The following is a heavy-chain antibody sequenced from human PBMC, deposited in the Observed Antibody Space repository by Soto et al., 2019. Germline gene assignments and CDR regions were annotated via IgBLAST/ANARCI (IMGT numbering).Heavy chain of an antibody. CDR3: AKAQEASGNVNSYFDT. Sequence: GGSLRLSCAASGFTLSAYAMSWVRQAPGKGLEWVSVISGSGDATYYADSVRGRLTISRDNSMNTLYLDMYSLRAEDTAVYFCAKAQEASGNVNSYFDTWGQGTRVTVS. CDR1: GFTLSAYA. J-gene: IGHJ4*02. D-gene: IGHD2-15*01. V-gene: IGHV3-23*01. CDR2: ISGSGDAT.